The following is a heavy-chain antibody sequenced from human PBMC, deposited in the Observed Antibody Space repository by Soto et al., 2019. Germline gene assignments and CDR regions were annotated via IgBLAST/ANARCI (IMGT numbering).Heavy chain of an antibody. V-gene: IGHV4-31*03. CDR1: GGSISSGGYY. CDR2: IFYSGST. J-gene: IGHJ6*02. D-gene: IGHD6-19*01. CDR3: ARDLSYSSGWYSTVYGMDV. Sequence: ASETLSLTCTVSGGSISSGGYYWSWIRQHPGKGLEWIGYIFYSGSTYYNPSLKSRVTISVDTSKNQFSLKLSSVTAADTAVYYCARDLSYSSGWYSTVYGMDVWGQGTTVTVSS.